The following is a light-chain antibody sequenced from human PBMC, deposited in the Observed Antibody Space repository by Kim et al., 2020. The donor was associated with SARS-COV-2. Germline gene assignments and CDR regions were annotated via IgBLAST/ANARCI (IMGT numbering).Light chain of an antibody. V-gene: IGLV1-40*01. Sequence: QSVLTQPPSLSGAPGQRVTISCTGSSSNIGAGYDVHWYQQFPGTAPKLLIYGNSNRPSGVPDRFSGSKSGTSASLAITGLQAEDEADYYCQSFDSILRAVFGTGTKVTVL. CDR2: GNS. J-gene: IGLJ1*01. CDR1: SSNIGAGYD. CDR3: QSFDSILRAV.